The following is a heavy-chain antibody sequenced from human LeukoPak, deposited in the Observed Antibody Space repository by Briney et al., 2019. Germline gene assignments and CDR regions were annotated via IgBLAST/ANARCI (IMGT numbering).Heavy chain of an antibody. CDR1: GFTFSSYA. Sequence: PGGSLRLSCAASGFTFSSYAMSWVRQAPGKGLEWVSLLYSDGSIYHADSVQGRFSISRDSSKNTLYLQVNSLRDDDTAVFYCARGGGPRAFDIWGQGTLVTVSS. J-gene: IGHJ3*02. CDR2: LYSDGSI. CDR3: ARGGGPRAFDI. V-gene: IGHV3-66*01. D-gene: IGHD2-15*01.